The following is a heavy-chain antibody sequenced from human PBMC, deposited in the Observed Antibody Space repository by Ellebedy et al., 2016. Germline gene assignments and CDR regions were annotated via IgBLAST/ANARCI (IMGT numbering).Heavy chain of an antibody. J-gene: IGHJ4*02. CDR1: GGSISSYY. Sequence: SETLSLXXTVSGGSISSYYWSWIRQPPGKGLEWIGYIYYSGSTKYNPSLKSRVTISVDTSKNQFSLKVTSVTAADTAVYYCARRYCSGGSCPIDYWGQGTLVTVFS. D-gene: IGHD2-15*01. CDR2: IYYSGST. V-gene: IGHV4-59*08. CDR3: ARRYCSGGSCPIDY.